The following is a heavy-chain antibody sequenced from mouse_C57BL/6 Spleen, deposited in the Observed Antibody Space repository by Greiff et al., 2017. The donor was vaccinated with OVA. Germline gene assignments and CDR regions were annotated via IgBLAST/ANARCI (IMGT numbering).Heavy chain of an antibody. CDR1: GYTFTSYW. CDR3: ARWTDEYDFDY. CDR2: IHPNSGST. V-gene: IGHV1-64*01. D-gene: IGHD5-1*01. Sequence: QVQLQQPGAELVKPGASVKLSCKASGYTFTSYWMHWVKQRPGQGLEWIGMIHPNSGSTNYNEKFTSKATLTVDKSSSTAYMQLSSLTSEDSAVYYGARWTDEYDFDYWGQGTTLTVSS. J-gene: IGHJ2*01.